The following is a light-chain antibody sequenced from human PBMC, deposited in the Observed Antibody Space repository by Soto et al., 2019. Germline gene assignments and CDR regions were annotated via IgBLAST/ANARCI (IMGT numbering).Light chain of an antibody. J-gene: IGLJ1*01. CDR3: SSYGSTSTYV. CDR1: SSDVGSYSL. V-gene: IGLV2-23*01. Sequence: QSVLTQPASVSGSPGQSITISCTGTSSDVGSYSLVSWYQHHPGKAPKLMIYEGTKRPSGVSNRFSGSKSGNSASLTISGLQAEDEADYYCSSYGSTSTYVFGPGTKVTVL. CDR2: EGT.